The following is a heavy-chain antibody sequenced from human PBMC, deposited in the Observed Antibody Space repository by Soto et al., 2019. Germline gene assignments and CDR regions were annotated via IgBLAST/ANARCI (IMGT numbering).Heavy chain of an antibody. CDR3: ARGGLVVAATLAKSGDFDV. V-gene: IGHV1-69*12. CDR1: GGSSSTYA. CDR2: IIPIFGTA. J-gene: IGHJ2*01. D-gene: IGHD2-15*01. Sequence: QVQLMQSGAEVKKPGSSVQVSCKASGGSSSTYAISWVRQAPGQGLEWMGGIIPIFGTANYAQKFQGRVKISADESTSTVYMELSSLTFEDTAVYYCARGGLVVAATLAKSGDFDVWGRGSPVTVSS.